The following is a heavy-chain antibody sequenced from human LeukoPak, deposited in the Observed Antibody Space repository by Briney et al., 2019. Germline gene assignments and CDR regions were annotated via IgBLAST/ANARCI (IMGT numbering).Heavy chain of an antibody. CDR2: ISGSGGST. D-gene: IGHD3-16*01. J-gene: IGHJ4*02. CDR3: ARDLGSCFDY. CDR1: GFTFSSYA. Sequence: HPGGSLRLSCAASGFTFSSYAMSWVRQAPGKGLEWVSAISGSGGSTYYADSVKGRFTISRDNAKNSLCLQMSSLRAEDTAVYYCARDLGSCFDYWGQGTLVTVSS. V-gene: IGHV3-23*01.